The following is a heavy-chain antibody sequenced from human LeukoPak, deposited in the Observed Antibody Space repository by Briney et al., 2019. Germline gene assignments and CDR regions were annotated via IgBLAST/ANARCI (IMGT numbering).Heavy chain of an antibody. J-gene: IGHJ5*02. CDR1: GYTFTGYY. D-gene: IGHD2-2*01. CDR3: AREYCSSTSCYAIWFDP. CDR2: INPNSGGT. Sequence: ASVKVSCKASGYTFTGYYMHWVRQAPGQGLEWMGWINPNSGGTNYAQKFQGWVTITRDTSISTAYMELSRLRSDDTAVYYCAREYCSSTSCYAIWFDPWGQGTLVTVSS. V-gene: IGHV1-2*04.